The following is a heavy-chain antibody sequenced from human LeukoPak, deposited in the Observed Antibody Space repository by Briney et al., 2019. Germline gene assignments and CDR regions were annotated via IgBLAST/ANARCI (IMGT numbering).Heavy chain of an antibody. Sequence: SGGSLRLSCAASGFTFSSYAMSWVRQAPGQGLEGVSAISGSGGSTYYTDSVKGRFTISRDNSKNTLYLKMNSLRAEDTAVYYCAKERVHGGDYFASWGQGTLVTVSS. CDR1: GFTFSSYA. CDR2: ISGSGGST. D-gene: IGHD4-17*01. CDR3: AKERVHGGDYFAS. J-gene: IGHJ4*02. V-gene: IGHV3-23*01.